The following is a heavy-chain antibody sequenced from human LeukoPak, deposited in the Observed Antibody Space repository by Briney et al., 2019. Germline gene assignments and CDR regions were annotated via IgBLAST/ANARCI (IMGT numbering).Heavy chain of an antibody. Sequence: GGSLRLSCAASRFTCSSYEMNRVRQAPGKEGKGVSYISSSGSTIYYADSVKGRFNISRDNAKNSLYLQMNSLRAEDTAVYYCAELGITMIGGVWGKGTTVTISS. V-gene: IGHV3-48*03. CDR3: AELGITMIGGV. CDR1: RFTCSSYE. CDR2: ISSSGSTI. D-gene: IGHD3-10*02. J-gene: IGHJ6*04.